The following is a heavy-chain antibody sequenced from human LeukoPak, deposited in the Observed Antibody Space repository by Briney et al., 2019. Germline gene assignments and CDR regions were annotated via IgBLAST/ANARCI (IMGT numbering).Heavy chain of an antibody. CDR2: IKPDGSEK. CDR3: ARDVSYFDY. Sequence: PGGSLRLSCAASGFTFSYYWMSWVRQAPGKGLEWVANIKPDGSEKYYVDSVKGRFTISRDNAKNSLYLQMNSLRAEDTAVYYCARDVSYFDYWGQGTLVTVPS. CDR1: GFTFSYYW. J-gene: IGHJ4*02. D-gene: IGHD2/OR15-2a*01. V-gene: IGHV3-7*04.